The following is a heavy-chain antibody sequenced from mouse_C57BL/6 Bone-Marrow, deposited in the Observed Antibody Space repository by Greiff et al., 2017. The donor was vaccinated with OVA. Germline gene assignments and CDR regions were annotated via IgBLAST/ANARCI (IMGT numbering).Heavy chain of an antibody. CDR1: GFTFSSYA. J-gene: IGHJ2*01. Sequence: EVQLQESGEGLVKPGGSLKLSCAASGFTFSSYAMSWVRQTPEKRLEWVAYISSGGDYIYYADTVKGRFTISRDNARNTLYQQMSSLKSEDTAMYYCTRGTVYFDYWGQGTTLTVSS. CDR3: TRGTVYFDY. D-gene: IGHD4-1*01. V-gene: IGHV5-9-1*02. CDR2: ISSGGDYI.